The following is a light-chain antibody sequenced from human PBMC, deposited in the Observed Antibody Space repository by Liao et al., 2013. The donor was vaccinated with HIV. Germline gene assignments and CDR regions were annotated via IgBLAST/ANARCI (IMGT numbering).Light chain of an antibody. Sequence: SYELAQPPSVSVAPGKTARITCVGDDLGSMLLIQYDSVRPSGIPERFSGSNSGNTATLTISGTQAMDEADYYCQAWDSSTAYVFGTGTKLTVL. V-gene: IGLV3-1*01. CDR3: QAWDSSTAYV. J-gene: IGLJ1*01. CDR1: GDDL. CDR2: YDS.